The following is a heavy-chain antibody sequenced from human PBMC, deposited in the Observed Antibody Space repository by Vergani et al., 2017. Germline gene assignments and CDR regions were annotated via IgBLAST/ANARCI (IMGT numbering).Heavy chain of an antibody. V-gene: IGHV3-66*04. Sequence: VQLVESGGGLVKPGGSLRLSCAASGFTFSDYYMSWIRQAPGKGLEWVSVIYSGGSTYYADSVKGRFTISRDNSKNTLYLQMNSLRAEDTAVYYCASHTGTTGVTGNAFDIWGQGTMVTVSS. CDR1: GFTFSDYY. J-gene: IGHJ3*02. CDR2: IYSGGST. CDR3: ASHTGTTGVTGNAFDI. D-gene: IGHD1-7*01.